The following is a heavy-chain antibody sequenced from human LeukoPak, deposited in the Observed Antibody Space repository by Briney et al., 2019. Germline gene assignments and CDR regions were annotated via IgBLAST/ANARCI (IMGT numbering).Heavy chain of an antibody. CDR3: AKDGRITIFGVVIYYFDY. J-gene: IGHJ4*02. CDR2: IKQDGSEK. CDR1: GFTFSSYW. D-gene: IGHD3-3*01. V-gene: IGHV3-7*03. Sequence: GGSLRLSCAASGFTFSSYWMSWVRQAPGKGLEWVANIKQDGSEKYYVDSVKGRFTISRDNAKNSLYLQMNSLRAEDTAVYYCAKDGRITIFGVVIYYFDYWGQGTLVTVSS.